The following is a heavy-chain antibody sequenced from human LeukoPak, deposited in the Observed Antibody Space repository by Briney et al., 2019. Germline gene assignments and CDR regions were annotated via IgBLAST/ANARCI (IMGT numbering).Heavy chain of an antibody. V-gene: IGHV4-4*07. CDR1: GGSLSTYF. CDR3: ARAVYDTSGYYIDY. D-gene: IGHD3-22*01. J-gene: IGHJ4*02. CDR2: IYASGGT. Sequence: PSETLSLTCTVSGGSLSTYFWTWIRQPAGKGLEWIGRIYASGGTTHTPSLMSRVTMSVDTSKSQFSLKLSSVTAADTAVYYCARAVYDTSGYYIDYWGQGTLVTVSS.